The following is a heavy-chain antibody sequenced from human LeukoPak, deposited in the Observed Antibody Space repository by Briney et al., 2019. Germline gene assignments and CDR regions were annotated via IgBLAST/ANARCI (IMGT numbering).Heavy chain of an antibody. CDR3: ARDGRLSGATDDAFDI. J-gene: IGHJ3*02. CDR2: IYYSGST. CDR1: GFTVSSNY. V-gene: IGHV4-59*02. D-gene: IGHD1-26*01. Sequence: PGGSLRLSCAASGFTVSSNYMSWVRQAPGKGLEWIGYIYYSGSTNYNPSLKSRVTISVDTSKNQFSLKLSSVTAADTAVYYCARDGRLSGATDDAFDIWGQGTMVTVSS.